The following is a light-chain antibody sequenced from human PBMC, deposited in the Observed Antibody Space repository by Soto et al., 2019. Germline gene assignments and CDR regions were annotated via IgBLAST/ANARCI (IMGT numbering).Light chain of an antibody. V-gene: IGKV3-20*01. Sequence: EIVLTQSPGTLSLSPGERATLSCRAGQSVSSSYLAWYQQKPGQTPRLLIYVASSRATVIPDRFSGSGSGTDFTLTISRLEPEDFAVYYCQQYGSSPYTFGQGNKLEIK. CDR1: QSVSSSY. J-gene: IGKJ2*01. CDR3: QQYGSSPYT. CDR2: VAS.